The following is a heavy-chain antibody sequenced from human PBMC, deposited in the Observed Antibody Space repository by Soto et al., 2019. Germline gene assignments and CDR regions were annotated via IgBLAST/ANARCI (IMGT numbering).Heavy chain of an antibody. Sequence: ASVKFSCKASGYTFTSYYMHWLRQAPGQGLEWMGIINPSGGSTSYAQKFQGRVTMTRDTSTSTVYMELSSLRSEDTAVYYCAISLWFGAGGWFDPWGQGTLVTVS. V-gene: IGHV1-46*01. CDR1: GYTFTSYY. CDR2: INPSGGST. CDR3: AISLWFGAGGWFDP. D-gene: IGHD3-10*01. J-gene: IGHJ5*02.